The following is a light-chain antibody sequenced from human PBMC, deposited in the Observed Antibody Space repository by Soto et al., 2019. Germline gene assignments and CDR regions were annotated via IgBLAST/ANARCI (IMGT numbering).Light chain of an antibody. CDR2: GAS. CDR1: QSVYSNY. V-gene: IGKV3-20*01. Sequence: EIVLTQSPGTLSLSPGDRATLSCRASQSVYSNYLAWYQQKPGQSPRLLMYGASTRVTGIPDRFSGSAYGTDFTLTISRLEPEDFALHYCQQYGSSPLAFGAGTKVDIK. J-gene: IGKJ3*01. CDR3: QQYGSSPLA.